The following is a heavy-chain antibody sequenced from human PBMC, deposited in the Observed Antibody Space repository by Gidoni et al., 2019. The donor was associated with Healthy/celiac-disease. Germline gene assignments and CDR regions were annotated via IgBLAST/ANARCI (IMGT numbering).Heavy chain of an antibody. CDR1: GFTFDDYA. CDR2: ISWNSGSI. Sequence: EVQLVESGGGLVQPGRSLRLSCAASGFTFDDYAMHWVRQAPGKGLEWVSGISWNSGSIGYADSVKGRFTISRDNAKNSLYLQMNSLRAEDTALYYCAKVLARGGYCSSTSCYASTHAFDIWGQGTMVTVSS. CDR3: AKVLARGGYCSSTSCYASTHAFDI. D-gene: IGHD2-2*01. V-gene: IGHV3-9*01. J-gene: IGHJ3*02.